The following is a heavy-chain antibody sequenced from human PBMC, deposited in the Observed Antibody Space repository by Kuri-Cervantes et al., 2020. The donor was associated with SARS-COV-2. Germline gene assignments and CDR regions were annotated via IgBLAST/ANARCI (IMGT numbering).Heavy chain of an antibody. Sequence: GESLKIFCLASGFTFSSQWMFWVRQVPGKGLMWLSRINNDGSSTIYVDSVKGRFTTSRDNAKNSVFLQMNSLRPEDTGVYYCAMTGSYTSYGLGHWGQGTLVTVSS. D-gene: IGHD5-18*01. CDR2: INNDGSST. CDR1: GFTFSSQW. V-gene: IGHV3-74*01. J-gene: IGHJ4*02. CDR3: AMTGSYTSYGLGH.